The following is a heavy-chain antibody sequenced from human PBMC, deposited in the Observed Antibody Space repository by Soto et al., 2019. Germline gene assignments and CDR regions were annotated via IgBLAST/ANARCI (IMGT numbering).Heavy chain of an antibody. CDR2: ISYDGSNK. CDR1: GFTFGSYG. D-gene: IGHD3-3*01. Sequence: TGGSLRLSCAASGFTFGSYGLHWVRQAPGKGLEWVAVISYDGSNKYYADSVKGRFTISRDNSKNTLYLQMNSLRAEDTAVYYCAKDVLRFLEWLAFYGMDVWGQGTTVTVSS. V-gene: IGHV3-30*18. J-gene: IGHJ6*02. CDR3: AKDVLRFLEWLAFYGMDV.